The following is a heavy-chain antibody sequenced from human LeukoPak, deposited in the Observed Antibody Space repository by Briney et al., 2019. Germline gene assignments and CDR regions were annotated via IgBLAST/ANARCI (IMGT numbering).Heavy chain of an antibody. D-gene: IGHD6-13*01. V-gene: IGHV3-53*01. CDR3: AKGDIAAAGNWFDP. Sequence: GGSLRLSCAASGFTVSSNYMSWVRQAPGKGLEWVSVIYSGGSTYYADSVKGRFTISRDNSKNTLYLQMNSLRAEDTAVYYCAKGDIAAAGNWFDPWGQGTLVTVSS. J-gene: IGHJ5*02. CDR2: IYSGGST. CDR1: GFTVSSNY.